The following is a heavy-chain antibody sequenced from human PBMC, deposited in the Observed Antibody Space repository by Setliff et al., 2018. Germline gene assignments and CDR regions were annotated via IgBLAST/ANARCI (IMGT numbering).Heavy chain of an antibody. CDR1: EFDFGSYA. V-gene: IGHV3-23*01. J-gene: IGHJ3*02. CDR3: AKDRLRIISPQDAFDI. D-gene: IGHD2-21*02. CDR2: ISGRGDTT. Sequence: GSLRLSCAASEFDFGSYAMNWVRQAPGKGLEWVSAISGRGDTTYYADSVKGRFTISRDNSKNTLSLQINSLKGEDTALYYCAKDRLRIISPQDAFDIWGQGTVVTVSS.